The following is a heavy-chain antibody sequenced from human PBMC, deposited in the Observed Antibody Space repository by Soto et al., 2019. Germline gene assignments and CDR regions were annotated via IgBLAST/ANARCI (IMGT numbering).Heavy chain of an antibody. V-gene: IGHV4-59*01. D-gene: IGHD2-21*01. CDR3: ARRWGGTFDY. Sequence: SETLTLTCTVSGGSISSYYWCWIRQPPGKGLEWIGYIYYSGSTNYNPSLKSRVTISVDTSKNQFSLKLSTVTAADTAVYYCARRWGGTFDYWGQGTLVTVSS. CDR2: IYYSGST. CDR1: GGSISSYY. J-gene: IGHJ4*02.